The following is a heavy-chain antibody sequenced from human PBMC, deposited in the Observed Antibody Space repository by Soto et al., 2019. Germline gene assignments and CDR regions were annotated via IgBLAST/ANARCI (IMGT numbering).Heavy chain of an antibody. CDR3: ARGEWDLSG. Sequence: ASVKVSCKASGYSFTSYDMNWVRQATGQGLEWMGWMNPNSGNTGYAQKFQGRVTMTRNTSISTAYLELSSLKLEDTAVYFCARGEWDLSGWGQGTLVTVSS. V-gene: IGHV1-8*01. J-gene: IGHJ4*02. CDR2: MNPNSGNT. D-gene: IGHD1-26*01. CDR1: GYSFTSYD.